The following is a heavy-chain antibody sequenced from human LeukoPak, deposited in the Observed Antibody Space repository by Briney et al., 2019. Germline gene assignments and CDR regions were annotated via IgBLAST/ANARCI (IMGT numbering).Heavy chain of an antibody. D-gene: IGHD3-16*01. V-gene: IGHV3-11*06. CDR1: GFTFSDYY. J-gene: IGHJ4*02. Sequence: KSGGSLRLSCAASGFTFSDYYMSWIRQAPGKGLEWVSSISSSDTYIHYADSVKGRFTISRDNAKNSLYLQMNSLRAEDTAVYYCATSYIGGFGKPDYWGQGTLVTVSS. CDR2: ISSSDTYI. CDR3: ATSYIGGFGKPDY.